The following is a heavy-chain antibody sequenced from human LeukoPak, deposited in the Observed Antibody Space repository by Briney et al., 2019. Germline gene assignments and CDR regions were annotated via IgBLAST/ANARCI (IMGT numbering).Heavy chain of an antibody. J-gene: IGHJ4*02. D-gene: IGHD6-19*01. Sequence: GGSLRLSCIASGFAFNSYEMNWVRQAPGKGLEWVSYISSSGSIKHHADSVKGRFTISRDNAKNSLYLQMNSLRAEDTAVYYCARARYTSGWETLDYWGQGTLVTVSS. V-gene: IGHV3-48*03. CDR3: ARARYTSGWETLDY. CDR2: ISSSGSIK. CDR1: GFAFNSYE.